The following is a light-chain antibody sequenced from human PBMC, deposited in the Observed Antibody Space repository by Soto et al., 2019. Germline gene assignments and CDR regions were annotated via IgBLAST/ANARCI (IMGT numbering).Light chain of an antibody. CDR3: QQYNSYPRT. CDR2: AAS. J-gene: IGKJ1*01. CDR1: QDIGSS. V-gene: IGKV1-16*01. Sequence: DIQMTQSPSSLSVSVGDRVTITCRASQDIGSSLGWFQQKPGKAPKSLIYAASTLQVGVPSRFSSSGSGTDFILTISNLQPEDFATYYCQQYNSYPRTFGQGTKVEIK.